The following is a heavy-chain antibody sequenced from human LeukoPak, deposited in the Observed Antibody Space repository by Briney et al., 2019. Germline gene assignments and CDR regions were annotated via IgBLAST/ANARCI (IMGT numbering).Heavy chain of an antibody. CDR3: AKDFGSSWPYYFDY. CDR2: ISWNSGSI. CDR1: GFTFDDYA. Sequence: GGSLRLSCAASGFTFDDYAMHWVRQAPGRGLEWVSGISWNSGSIGYADSVKGRFTISRDNAKNSLYLQMNSLRAEDTALYYCAKDFGSSWPYYFDYWGQGTLVTVSS. V-gene: IGHV3-9*01. J-gene: IGHJ4*02. D-gene: IGHD6-13*01.